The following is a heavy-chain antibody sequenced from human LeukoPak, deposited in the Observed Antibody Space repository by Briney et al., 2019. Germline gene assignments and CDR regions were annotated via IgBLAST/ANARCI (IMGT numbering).Heavy chain of an antibody. Sequence: GGSLRLSCAASGLTLSGYWMHWVRQAPGKGLVWVSRINGDASSTSYADSVKGRFTISRDNAKSTLYLQMNSLRVEDTAVYYCARARGDTYGYFEYWGQGTLVTVSS. CDR1: GLTLSGYW. V-gene: IGHV3-74*01. CDR3: ARARGDTYGYFEY. D-gene: IGHD5-18*01. CDR2: INGDASST. J-gene: IGHJ4*02.